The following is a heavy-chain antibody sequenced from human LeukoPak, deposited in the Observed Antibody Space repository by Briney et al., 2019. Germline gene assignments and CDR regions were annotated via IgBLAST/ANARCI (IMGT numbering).Heavy chain of an antibody. CDR1: DGSISSGDYY. Sequence: SETLSLTCTVSDGSISSGDYYWGWIRQPPEKGLQWIGSIYYDGSTYYSPSLKSRVTISVDTSKNQFSLKLSSVTAADTAVYYCATTSAGMIVADDAFDIWGQGTMVTVSS. CDR2: IYYDGST. V-gene: IGHV4-39*07. D-gene: IGHD3-22*01. CDR3: ATTSAGMIVADDAFDI. J-gene: IGHJ3*02.